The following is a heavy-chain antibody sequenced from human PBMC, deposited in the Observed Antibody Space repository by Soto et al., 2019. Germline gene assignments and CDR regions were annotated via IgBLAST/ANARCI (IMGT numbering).Heavy chain of an antibody. Sequence: PGGSLRLSCAASGFTFSSYWMHWVRQAPGKGLVWVSRINSDGSSTSYADSVKGRFTISRDNAKNTLYLQMNSLRAEDTAVYYCAAVEYSSSPFDYWGQGTLVTVSS. CDR2: INSDGSST. CDR3: AAVEYSSSPFDY. V-gene: IGHV3-74*01. D-gene: IGHD6-6*01. CDR1: GFTFSSYW. J-gene: IGHJ4*02.